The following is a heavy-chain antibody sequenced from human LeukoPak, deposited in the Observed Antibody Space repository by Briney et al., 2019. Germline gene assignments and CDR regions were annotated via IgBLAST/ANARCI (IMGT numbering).Heavy chain of an antibody. J-gene: IGHJ4*02. Sequence: GGSLRLSCVASGFTFSDYAMNWVRQAPGKGLEWVAVTSYDESNKYYADSVKGRFTISRDNSKNTLYLQMNSLRGEDTAVYYCARVVVSSSSDYFDYWGQGTLVTVSS. CDR1: GFTFSDYA. CDR3: ARVVVSSSSDYFDY. CDR2: TSYDESNK. V-gene: IGHV3-30*04. D-gene: IGHD6-6*01.